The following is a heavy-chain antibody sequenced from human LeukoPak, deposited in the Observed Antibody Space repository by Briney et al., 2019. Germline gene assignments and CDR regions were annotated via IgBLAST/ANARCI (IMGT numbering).Heavy chain of an antibody. J-gene: IGHJ4*02. CDR3: ARDWGGDFDY. D-gene: IGHD3-10*01. Sequence: PGGSLRLSCAASGFSFSSYTMNWVRQAPGKGLEWVSSISTGSNYIYYADSVKGRFAISRDNAKNSLYLQLNSLRAEDTAVYYCARDWGGDFDYWGQGILVTVSS. V-gene: IGHV3-21*01. CDR1: GFSFSSYT. CDR2: ISTGSNYI.